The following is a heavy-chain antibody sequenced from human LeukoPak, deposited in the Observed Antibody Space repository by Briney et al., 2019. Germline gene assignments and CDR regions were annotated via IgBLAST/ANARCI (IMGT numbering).Heavy chain of an antibody. CDR1: GGSISSSSYY. Sequence: SETLSLTCTVSGGSISSSSYYWGWIRQPPGKGLEWIGSIYYSGSTYYNPSLKSRVTISVDTSKNQFSLKLSPVTAADTAVYYCARRVVVPAAILTDAFDIWGQGTMVTVSS. D-gene: IGHD2-2*02. CDR2: IYYSGST. V-gene: IGHV4-39*01. CDR3: ARRVVVPAAILTDAFDI. J-gene: IGHJ3*02.